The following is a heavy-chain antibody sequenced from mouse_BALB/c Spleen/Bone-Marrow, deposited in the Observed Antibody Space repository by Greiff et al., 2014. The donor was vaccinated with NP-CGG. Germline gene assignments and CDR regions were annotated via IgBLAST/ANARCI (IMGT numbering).Heavy chain of an antibody. V-gene: IGHV1S81*02. Sequence: QVQLKESGAELVKPGASVKLSYKASGYTFTSYWMHWVKPRPGQGLEWIGEINPSNGRTNYNEKFKSKATLTVDKSSSTAYMQLSRLASEYSAVYYCARGGGSYYAMDYWGQGTSVTVSS. CDR2: INPSNGRT. D-gene: IGHD1-1*02. J-gene: IGHJ4*01. CDR1: GYTFTSYW. CDR3: ARGGGSYYAMDY.